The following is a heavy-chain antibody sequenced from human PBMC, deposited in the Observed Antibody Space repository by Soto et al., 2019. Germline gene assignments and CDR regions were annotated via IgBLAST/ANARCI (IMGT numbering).Heavy chain of an antibody. Sequence: SETLSLTCAVSSGSISSSNWWSWVRQPPGKGLEWIGEIYHSGSTNYNPSLKSRVTISVDKSKNQFSLKLGSVTAADTAVYYCARRSYYYGSGSYYPRYYFDYWGQGTLVTVSS. CDR2: IYHSGST. D-gene: IGHD3-10*01. CDR1: SGSISSSNW. CDR3: ARRSYYYGSGSYYPRYYFDY. J-gene: IGHJ4*02. V-gene: IGHV4-4*02.